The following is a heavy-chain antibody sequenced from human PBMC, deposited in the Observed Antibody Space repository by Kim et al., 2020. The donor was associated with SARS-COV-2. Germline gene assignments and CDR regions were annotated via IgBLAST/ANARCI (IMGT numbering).Heavy chain of an antibody. J-gene: IGHJ4*02. CDR2: ISNSGSST. D-gene: IGHD5-12*01. Sequence: GGSLRLSCAASGFTFNTYAMSWVRQAPGKGLEWVSGISNSGSSTYYADSVKGRFTISRDKSKSTVYLQMNSLRGEDTAVYYCAKEIYSGYGPFDWWGQGTLVTVSS. V-gene: IGHV3-23*01. CDR3: AKEIYSGYGPFDW. CDR1: GFTFNTYA.